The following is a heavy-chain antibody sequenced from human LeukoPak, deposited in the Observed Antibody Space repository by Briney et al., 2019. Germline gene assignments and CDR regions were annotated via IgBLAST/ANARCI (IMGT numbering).Heavy chain of an antibody. CDR3: AKKYNTGLDP. CDR2: ISGSGGST. CDR1: GFTFSSYA. Sequence: GGSLRLSCAASGFTFSSYAMSWVRQAPGKGLEWVSDISGSGGSTYYADSVKGRFTISRDKSKSTLYLQMNSLRAEDTAVYYCAKKYNTGLDPWGQGTLVTVSS. D-gene: IGHD1-14*01. V-gene: IGHV3-23*01. J-gene: IGHJ5*02.